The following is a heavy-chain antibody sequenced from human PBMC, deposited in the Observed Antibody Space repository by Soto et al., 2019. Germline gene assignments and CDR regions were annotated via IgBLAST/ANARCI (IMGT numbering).Heavy chain of an antibody. CDR1: GGSVSDKTYY. J-gene: IGHJ4*02. Sequence: PSETLSLTCSVSGGSVSDKTYYWSWIRQPPGKRPEWIGYVYYSGTTNYNPSLKSRVTISVGLSKNRFSLRLSSVTTADTALYYCARTTAVPNTLRSRYFFDYWGQGTLVTVSS. V-gene: IGHV4-61*01. CDR3: ARTTAVPNTLRSRYFFDY. CDR2: VYYSGTT. D-gene: IGHD4-17*01.